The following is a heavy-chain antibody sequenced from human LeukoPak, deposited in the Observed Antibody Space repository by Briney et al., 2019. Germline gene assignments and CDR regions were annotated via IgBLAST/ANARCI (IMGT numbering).Heavy chain of an antibody. CDR1: EYNFLNYW. CDR3: ARQQNVGATCPFDY. CDR2: VYLGDSDT. J-gene: IGHJ4*02. Sequence: GESLKISCKGPEYNFLNYWIAWVRQMPGKGLEWMGIVYLGDSDTRYSPSFQGQVTISADKSISTAYVQWSSLKASDSAMYYCARQQNVGATCPFDYWGQGTLVTVSS. V-gene: IGHV5-51*01. D-gene: IGHD1-26*01.